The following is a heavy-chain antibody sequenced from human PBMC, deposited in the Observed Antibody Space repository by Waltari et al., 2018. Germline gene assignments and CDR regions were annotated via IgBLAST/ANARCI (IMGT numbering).Heavy chain of an antibody. Sequence: EVQVVDSGGGLVQPGGSLRLSCAASGFTLSNDWIHWVRQAPGKGLVWGSIMSADGSVRRYADSVKGRFTISRDNVKNMVYLQMDSLRAEDTAVDYCARDGGRNLDYWGQGTLVVVSS. CDR1: GFTLSNDW. V-gene: IGHV3-74*01. CDR2: MSADGSVR. CDR3: ARDGGRNLDY. J-gene: IGHJ4*02. D-gene: IGHD6-25*01.